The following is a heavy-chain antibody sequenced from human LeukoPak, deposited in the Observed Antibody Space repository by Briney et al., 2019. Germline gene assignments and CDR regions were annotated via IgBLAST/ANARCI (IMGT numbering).Heavy chain of an antibody. CDR3: ARHGYYYGSGSYSFDY. CDR1: GGSISSSSYY. Sequence: PSETLSLTCTVSGGSISSSSYYWGWIRQSPGKGLEWIGSIYYGGSTYYNPSLKSRVTVSVDTSKNQFSLKLSSVTAADTAVYYCARHGYYYGSGSYSFDYWGQGTLVTVSS. V-gene: IGHV4-39*01. J-gene: IGHJ4*02. D-gene: IGHD3-10*01. CDR2: IYYGGST.